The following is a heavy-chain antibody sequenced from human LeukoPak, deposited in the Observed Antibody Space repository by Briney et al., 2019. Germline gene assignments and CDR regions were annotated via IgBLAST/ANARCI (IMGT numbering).Heavy chain of an antibody. V-gene: IGHV4-61*02. J-gene: IGHJ4*02. CDR2: MYTSGST. CDR1: DGSISSGSSY. D-gene: IGHD6-19*01. Sequence: SQTLSLTCTVSDGSISSGSSYWSWIRQPAGKGLEWIGRMYTSGSTNYNPSLKSRVTISVDTSKNQFSLKMTTVTAADTAVYYCTRGSITVDHWGQGTLVTVSS. CDR3: TRGSITVDH.